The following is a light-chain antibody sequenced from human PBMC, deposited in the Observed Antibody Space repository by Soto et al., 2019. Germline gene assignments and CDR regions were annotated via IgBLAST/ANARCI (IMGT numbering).Light chain of an antibody. CDR2: GAS. Sequence: EIVMTQSPATLSVSPGERATLSCRASQSVSSNLAWYQQKPGQAPRLLIYGASTRATGIPARFSGSGSGTEFPRTISSLQSEDFAVYYCQQYGTWWTFGQGTKVEIK. CDR1: QSVSSN. V-gene: IGKV3-15*01. CDR3: QQYGTWWT. J-gene: IGKJ1*01.